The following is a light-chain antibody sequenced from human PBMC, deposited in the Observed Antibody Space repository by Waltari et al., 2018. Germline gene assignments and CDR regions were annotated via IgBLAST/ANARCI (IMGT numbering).Light chain of an antibody. V-gene: IGLV2-14*01. Sequence: QSITISCTGTSSDVGAYNFVSWYQQHPGKAPHLIIYEVSERPPGVSNRFSGSKSDNTAALTISGLQAEDEADYYCSSYTTSTAPGVVGAGTKVTVL. CDR3: SSYTTSTAPGV. J-gene: IGLJ1*01. CDR2: EVS. CDR1: SSDVGAYNF.